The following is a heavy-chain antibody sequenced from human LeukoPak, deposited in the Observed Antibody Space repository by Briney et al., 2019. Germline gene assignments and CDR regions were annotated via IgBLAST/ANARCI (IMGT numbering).Heavy chain of an antibody. D-gene: IGHD6-6*01. V-gene: IGHV1-2*02. Sequence: ASVKVSCKASGYTFTGYYMHWVRQAPGQGLEWMGWINPNSGGTNYAQKFQGRVTITRDTSISTAYMELSRLRSDDTAVYYCARARSIAARGYYYYYMDVWGKGTTVTVSS. CDR3: ARARSIAARGYYYYYMDV. CDR1: GYTFTGYY. CDR2: INPNSGGT. J-gene: IGHJ6*03.